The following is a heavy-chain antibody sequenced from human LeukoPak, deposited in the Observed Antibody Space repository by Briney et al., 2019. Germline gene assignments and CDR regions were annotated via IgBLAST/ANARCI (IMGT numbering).Heavy chain of an antibody. D-gene: IGHD3-22*01. CDR1: GFTFKSYA. V-gene: IGHV3-23*01. CDR3: AKDYYDSSGYPNHFDY. J-gene: IGHJ4*02. CDR2: ISGGGGCT. Sequence: PGGSLRLSCAGSGFTFKSYAMSWVRQAPGKGLEWVSAISGGGGCTYHADSVKGRFTISRDNSKNTLYLQMNSLRAEDTAVYYCAKDYYDSSGYPNHFDYWGQGTLVTVSS.